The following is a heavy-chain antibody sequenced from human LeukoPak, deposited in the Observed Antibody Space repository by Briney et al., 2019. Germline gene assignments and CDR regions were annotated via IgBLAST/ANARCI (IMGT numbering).Heavy chain of an antibody. V-gene: IGHV4-34*01. D-gene: IGHD3-22*01. CDR3: ARRIAYRAITMIVVVPYFDY. CDR1: GGSFSGYY. CDR2: INHSGST. J-gene: IGHJ4*02. Sequence: PSETLSLTCAVYGGSFSGYYWSWIRQPPGRGLEWIGEINHSGSTNYNPSLKSRVTISVDTSKNQFSLKLSSVTAADTAAYYCARRIAYRAITMIVVVPYFDYWGQGTLVTVSS.